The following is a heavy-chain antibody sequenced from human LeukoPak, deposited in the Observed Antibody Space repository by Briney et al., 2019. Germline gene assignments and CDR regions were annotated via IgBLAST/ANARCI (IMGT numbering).Heavy chain of an antibody. Sequence: PGGSLRLSCAASGFTFSSYAMSWVRQAPGKGLEWVSAITGSGTTTYYADSVKGRFTISRDNSKNTLYLQMNSLRAEDTALYYCAKPLSAASGTDFDYWGQGTLVTVSS. V-gene: IGHV3-23*01. J-gene: IGHJ4*02. CDR3: AKPLSAASGTDFDY. CDR2: ITGSGTTT. D-gene: IGHD6-13*01. CDR1: GFTFSSYA.